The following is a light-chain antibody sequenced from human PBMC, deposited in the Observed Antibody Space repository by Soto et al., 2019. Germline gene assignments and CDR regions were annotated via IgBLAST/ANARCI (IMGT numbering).Light chain of an antibody. V-gene: IGKV3-11*01. CDR1: QSIGTY. CDR2: DTS. CDR3: QHRLNGPWT. Sequence: EIVLTQSPATLSLSPGEGVTLSCRASQSIGTYLAWYRQKPGQAPRLLIYDTSNRATGTPDRFSGSGSGTDCTLTISSLEPEDCAVYYCQHRLNGPWTFGQGTKVEIK. J-gene: IGKJ1*01.